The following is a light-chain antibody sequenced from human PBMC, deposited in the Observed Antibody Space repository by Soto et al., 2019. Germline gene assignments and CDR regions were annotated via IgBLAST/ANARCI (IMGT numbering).Light chain of an antibody. CDR1: SSNIGVNP. V-gene: IGLV1-44*01. Sequence: QSVLPQPPSASGTPGQRVTISCSGSSSNIGVNPVNWYQQLPGTAPKLLIYGNNQRPSGVPDRFSGSKSGTSASLAISGLQSEDEAEYYCATWDDSPNGYWMFGGGTKLTVL. CDR3: ATWDDSPNGYWM. CDR2: GNN. J-gene: IGLJ3*02.